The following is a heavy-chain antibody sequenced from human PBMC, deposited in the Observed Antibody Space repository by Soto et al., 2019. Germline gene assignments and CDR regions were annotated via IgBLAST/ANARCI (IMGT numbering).Heavy chain of an antibody. CDR2: ISGSGGST. CDR3: AKEGDRISWSFDY. V-gene: IGHV3-23*01. J-gene: IGHJ4*02. D-gene: IGHD3-16*01. CDR1: GFTFSSYA. Sequence: GGSLRLSCAASGFTFSSYAMSWVRQAPGKGLEWVSAISGSGGSTYYADSVKGRFTISRDNSKNTLYLQMNSLRAEDMDVCYRAKEGDRISWSFDYWGQGTLVTVSS.